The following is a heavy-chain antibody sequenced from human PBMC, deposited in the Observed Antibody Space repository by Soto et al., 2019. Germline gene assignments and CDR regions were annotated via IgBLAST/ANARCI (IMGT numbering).Heavy chain of an antibody. D-gene: IGHD6-19*01. CDR2: ISAYNGNT. Sequence: QVQLVQSGAEVKKPGASVKVSCKASGYTFTSYGISWVRQAPGQGLEWMGWISAYNGNTNYAQKLQGRVTMTTDTSTSTAYMGLRSLGSDATAGYYCAGPYGYSSGWYYGFPGYWGQGTLVTVSS. CDR1: GYTFTSYG. CDR3: AGPYGYSSGWYYGFPGY. V-gene: IGHV1-18*01. J-gene: IGHJ4*02.